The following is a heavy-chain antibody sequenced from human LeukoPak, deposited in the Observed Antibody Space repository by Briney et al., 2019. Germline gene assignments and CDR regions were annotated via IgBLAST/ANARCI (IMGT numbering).Heavy chain of an antibody. V-gene: IGHV1-69*01. D-gene: IGHD5-24*01. CDR1: GGTFSSYA. J-gene: IGHJ4*02. CDR3: ARTGRWLQLSWFDY. Sequence: ASVKVSCKASGGTFSSYAISWVRQAPGQGLEWMGGIIPIFGTANYAQKSQGRVTITADESTSTAYMELSSLRSEDTAVYYCARTGRWLQLSWFDYWGQGTLVTVSS. CDR2: IIPIFGTA.